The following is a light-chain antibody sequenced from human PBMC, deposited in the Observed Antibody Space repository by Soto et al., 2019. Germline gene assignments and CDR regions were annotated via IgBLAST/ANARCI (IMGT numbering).Light chain of an antibody. Sequence: EILRTQTPATRSVTPGARASLSCRAIQSVSSNLAWYQQNPGQAPRFRIYGASTKATGIPARFSGSGSGTEFTLNISSLQSEDFAVYYCQQYNNWPACGGGTKVEIK. J-gene: IGKJ4*01. CDR2: GAS. CDR1: QSVSSN. V-gene: IGKV3-15*01. CDR3: QQYNNWPA.